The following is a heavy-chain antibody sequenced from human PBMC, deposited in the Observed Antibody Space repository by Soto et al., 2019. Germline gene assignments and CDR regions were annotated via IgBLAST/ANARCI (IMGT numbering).Heavy chain of an antibody. V-gene: IGHV4-61*01. J-gene: IGHJ6*02. D-gene: IGHD4-17*01. Sequence: PSETLSLTCTVSGGSVSSGSYYWSWIRQPPGKGLEWIGYIYYSGSTNYNPSLKSRVTISVDTSKNQFSLKLSSVTAADTAVYYCARDHDYGDKDYYYYGMDVWGQGTTVTVSS. CDR2: IYYSGST. CDR1: GGSVSSGSYY. CDR3: ARDHDYGDKDYYYYGMDV.